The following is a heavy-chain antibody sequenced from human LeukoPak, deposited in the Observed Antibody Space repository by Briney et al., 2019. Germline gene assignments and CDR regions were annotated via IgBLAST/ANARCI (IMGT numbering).Heavy chain of an antibody. CDR1: GYTFTSYD. D-gene: IGHD2-15*01. V-gene: IGHV1-8*03. J-gene: IGHJ6*03. CDR2: MNPNSGNT. Sequence: ASVKVSCKASGYTFTSYDINWVRQATGQGLEWMGWMNPNSGNTGYAQKFQGRVTITRNTSISTAYMELSSLRSEDTAVYYRVRGYSVIFKHYYYYMDVWGKGTTVTVSS. CDR3: VRGYSVIFKHYYYYMDV.